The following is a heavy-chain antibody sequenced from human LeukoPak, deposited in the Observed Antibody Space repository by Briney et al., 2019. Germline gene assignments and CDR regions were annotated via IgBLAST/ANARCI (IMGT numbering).Heavy chain of an antibody. Sequence: GAPLRVSCTPAVYTFTRSVINWVRQATGHRLKCMGWMNPNSGNTGYAQKFQGRVPMTRNTSISTAYMELSSLRPEDTAVYYCARAPPYYYGSGSYSWGQGTLVTVSS. J-gene: IGHJ5*02. CDR1: VYTFTRSV. CDR3: ARAPPYYYGSGSYS. D-gene: IGHD3-10*01. V-gene: IGHV1-8*01. CDR2: MNPNSGNT.